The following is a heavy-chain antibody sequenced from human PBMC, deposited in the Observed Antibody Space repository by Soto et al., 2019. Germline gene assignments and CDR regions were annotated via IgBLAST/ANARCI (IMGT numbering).Heavy chain of an antibody. CDR1: VSSISIYH. CDR2: IYYSGST. D-gene: IGHD6-19*01. CDR3: ATQTVAGTLGAFDI. Sequence: SETLSLTCTVAVSSISIYHWTWIRQPPGKVLDWIGYIYYSGSTNYNPSLKSRVTISVDTSKNQFSLKLSSVTAADTAVYYCATQTVAGTLGAFDIWGQGTMVT. V-gene: IGHV4-59*01. J-gene: IGHJ3*02.